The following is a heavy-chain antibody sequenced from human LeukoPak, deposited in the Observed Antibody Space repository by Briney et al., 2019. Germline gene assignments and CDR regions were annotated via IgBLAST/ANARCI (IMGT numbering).Heavy chain of an antibody. CDR2: IKSKTDGGTT. D-gene: IGHD6-6*01. J-gene: IGHJ4*02. Sequence: GGSLRLSCAASGFTFSNAWMSWVRQAPGKGLEWVGRIKSKTDGGTTDYAAPVKGRLTISRDDSKNTLYLQMNSLKTEDTAVYYCTTDPTGPEEQLVLIDYWGQGTLVTVSS. CDR1: GFTFSNAW. V-gene: IGHV3-15*01. CDR3: TTDPTGPEEQLVLIDY.